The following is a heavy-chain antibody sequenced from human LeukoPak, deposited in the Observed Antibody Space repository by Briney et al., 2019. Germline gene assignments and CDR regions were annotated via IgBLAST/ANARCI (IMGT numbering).Heavy chain of an antibody. D-gene: IGHD3-22*01. J-gene: IGHJ5*01. V-gene: IGHV1-2*06. CDR2: INSNSGGT. CDR3: ARAGGTYYYESSGYYYQNWFDS. Sequence: ASVKVSCKASEYRFSDYYMHWVRQAPGQGLEWMGRINSNSGGTGFAEKFRGRVTMTRDTSISTAYMELSRLTSDDTAVYYCARAGGTYYYESSGYYYQNWFDSWGQGTLVTVSS. CDR1: EYRFSDYY.